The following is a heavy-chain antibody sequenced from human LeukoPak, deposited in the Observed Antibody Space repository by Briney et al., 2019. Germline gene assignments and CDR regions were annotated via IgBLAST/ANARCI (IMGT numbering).Heavy chain of an antibody. CDR1: GFTFSSYS. J-gene: IGHJ5*02. D-gene: IGHD3-3*01. Sequence: PGGSLRLSCAASGFTFSSYSMNWVPQAPGKGLEWVSSISSSSYIYYADSVKGRFTISRDNAKNSLYLQMNSLRAEDTAVYYCAREAVDCWSGYSETGNWFDPWGQGTLVTVSS. V-gene: IGHV3-21*01. CDR3: AREAVDCWSGYSETGNWFDP. CDR2: ISSSSYI.